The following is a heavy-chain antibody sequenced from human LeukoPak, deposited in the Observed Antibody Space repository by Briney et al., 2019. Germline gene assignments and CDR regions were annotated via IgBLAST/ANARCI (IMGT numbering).Heavy chain of an antibody. V-gene: IGHV4-59*01. CDR1: GGSISSYY. CDR3: ARGGDYDILTGPFGNWFDP. CDR2: IYYSGST. D-gene: IGHD3-9*01. J-gene: IGHJ5*02. Sequence: SETQSLTCTVSGGSISSYYWSWIRQPPGKGLEWIGYIYYSGSTNYNPSLKSRVTISVDTSKNQFSLKLSSVTAADTAVYYCARGGDYDILTGPFGNWFDPWGQGTLVTVSS.